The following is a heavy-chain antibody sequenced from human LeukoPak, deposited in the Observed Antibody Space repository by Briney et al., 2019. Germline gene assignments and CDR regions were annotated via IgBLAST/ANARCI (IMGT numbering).Heavy chain of an antibody. D-gene: IGHD3-10*01. CDR1: GFTFDDYA. Sequence: GGSLRLSCAASGFTFDDYAMHWVRQAPGKGLEWVSGISWNSGSIGYADSVKGRFTISRDNAKNSLYLQMNSLRAEDTAVYYCARAGSANDYWGQGTLVTVSS. V-gene: IGHV3-9*01. CDR2: ISWNSGSI. CDR3: ARAGSANDY. J-gene: IGHJ4*02.